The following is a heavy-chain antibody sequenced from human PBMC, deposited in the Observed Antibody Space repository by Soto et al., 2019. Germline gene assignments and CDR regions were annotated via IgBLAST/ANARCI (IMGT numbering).Heavy chain of an antibody. V-gene: IGHV4-31*03. CDR3: ARVGGVGATALDY. J-gene: IGHJ4*02. D-gene: IGHD1-26*01. CDR2: IYYSGST. CDR1: GGSISSGGYY. Sequence: PSETLSLTCTVSGGSISSGGYYWSWIRQHPGKGMEWIGYIYYSGSTYYNPSLKSRVTLSVDTSKNQFSLKLSSVTAAYTAVYYCARVGGVGATALDYWGQGTLVTVSS.